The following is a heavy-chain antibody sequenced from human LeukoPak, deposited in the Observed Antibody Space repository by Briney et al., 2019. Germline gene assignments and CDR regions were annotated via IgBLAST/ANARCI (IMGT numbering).Heavy chain of an antibody. CDR3: ARERNLEIAVAGTIFDY. V-gene: IGHV3-66*01. CDR1: GFIVSSNY. Sequence: GGSLRLSCAASGFIVSSNYMSWVRQAPGKGLEWVSVIYSGGSTYYADSVKGRFTISRDNSKNTLYLQMNSLRAEDTAVYYCARERNLEIAVAGTIFDYWGQGTLVTVSS. J-gene: IGHJ4*02. D-gene: IGHD6-19*01. CDR2: IYSGGST.